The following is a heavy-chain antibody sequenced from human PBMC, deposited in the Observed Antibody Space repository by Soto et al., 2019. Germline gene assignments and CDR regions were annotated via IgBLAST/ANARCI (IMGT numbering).Heavy chain of an antibody. D-gene: IGHD6-19*01. CDR1: GFTFTRYS. CDR2: ISSTTNYI. CDR3: ARDEAVAGTRSYYYYGMDV. V-gene: IGHV3-21*06. Sequence: PGGSLRLSCAASGFTFTRYSMNWVRQAPGKGLEWVSSISSTTNYIYYGDSMKGRFTISRDNAKNSLYLEMNSLRAEDTAVYYCARDEAVAGTRSYYYYGMDVWGQGTTVTVSS. J-gene: IGHJ6*02.